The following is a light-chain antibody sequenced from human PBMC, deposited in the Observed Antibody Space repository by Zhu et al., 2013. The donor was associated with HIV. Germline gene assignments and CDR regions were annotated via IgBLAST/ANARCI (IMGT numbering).Light chain of an antibody. V-gene: IGKV1-5*01. CDR2: DAS. CDR1: QSINSW. Sequence: DIQMTQSPSTLSASVGDRVTITCRASQSINSWLAWYQQRPGKAPNLLIYDASNLESGVPSRFSGSGSGTEFTLTITSLQPEDFATYYCQQYNSYWTFGQGTKVEMK. J-gene: IGKJ1*01. CDR3: QQYNSYWT.